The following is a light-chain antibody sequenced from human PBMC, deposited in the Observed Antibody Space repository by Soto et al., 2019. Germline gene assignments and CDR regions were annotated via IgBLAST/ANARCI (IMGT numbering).Light chain of an antibody. V-gene: IGKV3-15*01. J-gene: IGKJ4*01. CDR2: DAS. CDR1: QTIRSD. CDR3: HQYNTWPLS. Sequence: EVVMRQSPATLSVSPGEGATLSCRASQTIRSDLAWYQQKPGQAHRLLISDASTRASGIPARLNGSGSGTEFTLDISILQSEDFAIYYCHQYNTWPLSSGGGTKVDIK.